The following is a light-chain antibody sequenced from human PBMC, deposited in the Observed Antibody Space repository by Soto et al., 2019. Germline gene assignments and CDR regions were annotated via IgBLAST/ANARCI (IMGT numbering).Light chain of an antibody. CDR2: DAS. J-gene: IGKJ1*01. CDR3: QQYNSYA. Sequence: DIQMTQSPSTLSASGGDRVTITCRASQSISSWLAWYQQKPGKAPKLLIYDASSLESGVPSRFSGSGSGTEFARTISRLQPDDFATYYCQQYNSYAFGQGTKVEIK. V-gene: IGKV1-5*01. CDR1: QSISSW.